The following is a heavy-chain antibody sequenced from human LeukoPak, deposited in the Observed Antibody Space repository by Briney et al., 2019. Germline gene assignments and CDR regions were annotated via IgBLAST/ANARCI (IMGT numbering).Heavy chain of an antibody. D-gene: IGHD3-9*01. CDR1: GFTLTNYA. V-gene: IGHV3-23*01. CDR2: ITGSDGTS. J-gene: IGHJ4*02. CDR3: AKWGDYDILTSYYVPDY. Sequence: GTSLRLSCVASGFTLTNYAMSWVRQAPGKGLEWVSAITGSDGTSHYADSVKGRFTISRDNSKNTLYLQVNSLRAEDTAVYYCAKWGDYDILTSYYVPDYWGQGTLVTVSS.